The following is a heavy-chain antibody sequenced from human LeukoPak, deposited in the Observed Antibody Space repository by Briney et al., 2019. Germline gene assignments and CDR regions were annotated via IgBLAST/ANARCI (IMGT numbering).Heavy chain of an antibody. J-gene: IGHJ4*02. D-gene: IGHD6-13*01. CDR2: IYHSGST. CDR1: GDSISSYY. CDR3: ATGYSSTWYYFDY. Sequence: SQTLSLTCTVSGDSISSYYWSWIRQPPRKGLDWIGYIYHSGSTNYNPSLKSRVTISADTSKHQFSLKLASVTAADTAVYYCATGYSSTWYYFDYWGQGTLVTVSS. V-gene: IGHV4-59*01.